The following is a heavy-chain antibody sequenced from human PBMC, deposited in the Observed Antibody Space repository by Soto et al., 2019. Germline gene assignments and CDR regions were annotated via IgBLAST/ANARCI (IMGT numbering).Heavy chain of an antibody. J-gene: IGHJ4*02. Sequence: SETLSLTCTGSGGSISSYYWSWIRQPPGKGLEWIGYIYYSGITNYNPSLKSRVTISVDSSKSQFSLNLSSVTAADTAIYYCGRGLMNLAYWGQRAPVPVSS. V-gene: IGHV4-59*01. CDR1: GGSISSYY. CDR3: GRGLMNLAY. D-gene: IGHD3-16*01. CDR2: IYYSGIT.